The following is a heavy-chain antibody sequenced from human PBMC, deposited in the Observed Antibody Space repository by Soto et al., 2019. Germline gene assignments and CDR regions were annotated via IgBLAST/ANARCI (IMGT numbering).Heavy chain of an antibody. Sequence: EVQLVESGGGLVKPGGSLRLSCAASGFTFSSYSMNWVRQAPGKGLEWVSSISSSSSYIYYADSVKGRFTISRDNAKNSLYLQMNSLRAEDTAVYYCARDNWNYEGAFDYWGQGTLVTVSS. CDR3: ARDNWNYEGAFDY. V-gene: IGHV3-21*01. D-gene: IGHD1-7*01. J-gene: IGHJ4*02. CDR1: GFTFSSYS. CDR2: ISSSSSYI.